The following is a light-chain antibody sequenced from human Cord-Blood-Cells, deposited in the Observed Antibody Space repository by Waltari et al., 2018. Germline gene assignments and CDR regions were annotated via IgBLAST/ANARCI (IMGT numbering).Light chain of an antibody. Sequence: QSALTQPASVSGSPGQSITISSTGTSSDVGSYNLVSWYQQHPGKAPKLMIYEGSKRPSGGSNRFSGSKSGNPASRTISGVKAEDEADYYRCSYAGSSTWVFGGGTKLTVL. CDR3: CSYAGSSTWV. CDR1: SSDVGSYNL. J-gene: IGLJ3*02. CDR2: EGS. V-gene: IGLV2-23*01.